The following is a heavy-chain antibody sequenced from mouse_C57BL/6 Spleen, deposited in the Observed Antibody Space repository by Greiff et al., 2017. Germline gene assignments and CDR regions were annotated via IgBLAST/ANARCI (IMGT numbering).Heavy chain of an antibody. J-gene: IGHJ1*03. CDR2: IDPSDSYT. Sequence: QVQLQQPGAELVMPGASVKLSCKASGYTFTSYWMHWVKQRPGQGLEWIGEIDPSDSYTNYNQKFKGKSTLTVDKSSSTAYMQLSSLTSEDSAVYYCARRATTVVATGYFDVWGTGTTVTVSS. CDR3: ARRATTVVATGYFDV. D-gene: IGHD1-1*01. CDR1: GYTFTSYW. V-gene: IGHV1-69*01.